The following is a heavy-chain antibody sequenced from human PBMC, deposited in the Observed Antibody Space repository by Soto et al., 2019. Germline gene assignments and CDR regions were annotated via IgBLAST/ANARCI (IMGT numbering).Heavy chain of an antibody. Sequence: EVQLVESGGGLVQPGGSVRLSCAASGFTFSTYSMNWVRQAPGKGLEWVSFISSSGGTIYYADSVKGRFTTSRDNAKNSLYLQMNSLSDEDTAVYYCARLSVRYCSGGSCSQLDYWGQGTLVTVSS. V-gene: IGHV3-48*02. CDR2: ISSSGGTI. D-gene: IGHD2-15*01. CDR3: ARLSVRYCSGGSCSQLDY. CDR1: GFTFSTYS. J-gene: IGHJ4*02.